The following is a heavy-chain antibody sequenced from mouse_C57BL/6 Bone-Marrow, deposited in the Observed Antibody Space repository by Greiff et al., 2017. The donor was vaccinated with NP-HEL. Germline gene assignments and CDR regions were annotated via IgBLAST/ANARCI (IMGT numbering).Heavy chain of an antibody. V-gene: IGHV1-50*01. CDR1: GYTFTSYW. CDR3: ARDFDY. CDR2: IDPSDSYT. Sequence: QVQLQQPGAELVKPGASVKLSCKASGYTFTSYWMQWVKQRPGQGLEWIGEIDPSDSYTNYNQKFKGKATLTVDKSSSTAYMQLSSLTAEDSSVYYCARDFDYWGQGTTLTVSS. J-gene: IGHJ2*01.